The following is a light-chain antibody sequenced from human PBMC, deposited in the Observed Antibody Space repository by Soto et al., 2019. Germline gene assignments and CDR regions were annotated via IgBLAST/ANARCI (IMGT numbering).Light chain of an antibody. Sequence: DIQMTQSPSTLSASVGDRVTITCRASQSISTWLAWYQQKPGKAPKLLIYKASSLEGGVPSRFSGSGSGTEFNITVSSLRPDDVATYYCQQYTTYPLTFGGRTTVEVK. CDR3: QQYTTYPLT. V-gene: IGKV1-5*03. CDR2: KAS. J-gene: IGKJ4*01. CDR1: QSISTW.